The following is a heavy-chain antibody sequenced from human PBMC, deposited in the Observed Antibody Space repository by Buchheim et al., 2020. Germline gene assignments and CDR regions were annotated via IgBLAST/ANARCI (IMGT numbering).Heavy chain of an antibody. D-gene: IGHD5-12*01. CDR2: ISYDGSNK. V-gene: IGHV3-30*18. Sequence: QVQLVESGGGVVQPGRSLRLSCAASEFTFSSYGMRWVRQAPGKGLEWVAVISYDGSNKYYADSVKGRFTISRDNSKNTLYLQMNSLRAEDTAVYYCANGYSGYDSAWGQGTL. CDR1: EFTFSSYG. CDR3: ANGYSGYDSA. J-gene: IGHJ5*02.